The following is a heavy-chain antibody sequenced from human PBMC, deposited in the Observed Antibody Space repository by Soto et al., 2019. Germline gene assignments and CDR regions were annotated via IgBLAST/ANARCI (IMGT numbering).Heavy chain of an antibody. CDR3: AREAGIVGAPYNWFDP. CDR2: IYYSGST. D-gene: IGHD1-26*01. V-gene: IGHV4-59*01. CDR1: GGSISSYY. J-gene: IGHJ5*02. Sequence: SETLFLTCTVSGGSISSYYWSWIRQPPGKGLEWIGYIYYSGSTNYNPSLKSRVTISVDTSKNQFSLKLSSVTAADTAVYYCAREAGIVGAPYNWFDPWGQGTLVTSPQ.